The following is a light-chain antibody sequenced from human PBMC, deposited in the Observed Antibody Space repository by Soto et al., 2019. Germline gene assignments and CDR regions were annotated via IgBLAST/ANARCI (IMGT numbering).Light chain of an antibody. CDR2: AAS. Sequence: DVQMTQSLSSLSASVGDRVTITCRASQSISSYLNWYQQKPGKAPKLLIYAASSLQSGVPSRFSGSGSGTDFTLTISSLQPEDFATYYCQQSYSTPITFGQGTLLAIK. CDR1: QSISSY. CDR3: QQSYSTPIT. V-gene: IGKV1-39*01. J-gene: IGKJ5*01.